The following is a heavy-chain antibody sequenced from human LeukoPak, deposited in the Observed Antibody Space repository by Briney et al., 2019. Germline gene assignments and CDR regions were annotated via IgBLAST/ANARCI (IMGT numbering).Heavy chain of an antibody. CDR2: IYGGGST. CDR1: GFTVSSNY. Sequence: PGGSLRLSCAASGFTVSSNYMSWGRQPPGKGLEWVSVIYGGGSTYYADSVKGRFTISRDSSKNTLYLQMNSLRAEDTAVYYCARGARGTYSYGYEWGQGTLVTVSS. D-gene: IGHD5-18*01. V-gene: IGHV3-66*01. J-gene: IGHJ4*02. CDR3: ARGARGTYSYGYE.